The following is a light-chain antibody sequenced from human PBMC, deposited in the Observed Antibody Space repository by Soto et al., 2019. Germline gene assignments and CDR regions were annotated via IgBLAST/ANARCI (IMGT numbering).Light chain of an antibody. V-gene: IGKV3-20*01. CDR2: DTS. CDR3: QQYGSSPLT. CDR1: QSVSSY. J-gene: IGKJ4*01. Sequence: EIVLTQSPGTLSLSVGERVTLSCRASQSVSSYLAWYQQTPGQAPRLLISDTSNRATGTPDRFSGSGSGTDFTLTSSRLEPEDFTVYYCQQYGSSPLTFGGGTTVEIK.